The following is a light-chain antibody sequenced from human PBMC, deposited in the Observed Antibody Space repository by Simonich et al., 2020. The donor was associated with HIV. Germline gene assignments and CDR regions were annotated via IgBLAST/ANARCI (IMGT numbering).Light chain of an antibody. V-gene: IGKV3-15*01. CDR2: GAS. J-gene: IGKJ1*01. Sequence: EILMTQSPATLSVSPGERATLSCRTSQSVASNLAWYQQKPGQAPRLLIYGASTRATAIPASFSGSGSGTEFTLTISSLQSEDFAVYYCQQYNNWPRTFGQGTKVEIK. CDR1: QSVASN. CDR3: QQYNNWPRT.